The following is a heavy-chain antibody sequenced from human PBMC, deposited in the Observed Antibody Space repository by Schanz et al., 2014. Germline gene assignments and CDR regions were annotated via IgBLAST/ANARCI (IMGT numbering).Heavy chain of an antibody. V-gene: IGHV3-15*02. J-gene: IGHJ4*02. CDR2: IQTKNESEAT. CDR1: GFTFRNAW. D-gene: IGHD3-22*01. Sequence: EVRLVESGGTLVKPGGSLRVSCAASGFTFRNAWMNWVRQAPGKGLEWVGHIQTKNESEATQYGGPVKGRFTISRDDSKDTLFLQMNSLRIEDTGVYYCNTHGFDSFDNYHDYWGQGTLVTVSS. CDR3: NTHGFDSFDNYHDY.